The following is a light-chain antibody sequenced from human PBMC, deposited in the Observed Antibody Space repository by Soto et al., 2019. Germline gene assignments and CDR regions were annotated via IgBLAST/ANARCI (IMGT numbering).Light chain of an antibody. J-gene: IGLJ1*01. Sequence: QSALTQPASVSGSPGQSITISCTGSGRDIGAYDYVSWYQQHPGKAPKLLIYGVTERPSGVPDRFSGSKSGNTASLTVSGLQTEDEAYYYCSSYAGGNNYVFGTGTKLTVL. CDR2: GVT. CDR3: SSYAGGNNYV. V-gene: IGLV2-8*01. CDR1: GRDIGAYDY.